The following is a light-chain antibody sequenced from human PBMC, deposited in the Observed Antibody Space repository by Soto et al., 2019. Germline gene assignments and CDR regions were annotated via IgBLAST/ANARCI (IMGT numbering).Light chain of an antibody. CDR1: SSNIGAGYD. J-gene: IGLJ1*01. Sequence: QSVLTQPPSVSGAPGQRVTISCTGSSSNIGAGYDVHWYQQLPGTAPKLLIYGNSNRPSGVPDRFSGSKSGTSASLAITGLQAEDEADYYCQSYDSGLSGIYVFGTGTKVTVL. CDR3: QSYDSGLSGIYV. CDR2: GNS. V-gene: IGLV1-40*01.